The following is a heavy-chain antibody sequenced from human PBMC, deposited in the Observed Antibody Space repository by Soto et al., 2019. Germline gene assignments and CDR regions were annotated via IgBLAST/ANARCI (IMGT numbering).Heavy chain of an antibody. CDR1: GGSISSGGYS. J-gene: IGHJ5*01. D-gene: IGHD2-2*01. CDR3: AREGGGYCSSTPCPGWFAP. CDR2: IYHSGST. Sequence: QLQLQESGSGLVKPSQTLSLTCAVSGGSISSGGYSWSWIRQPPGKGLEYIGYIYHSGSTYYNQSLKSRGTIAVDRSKNQLSVKLSSVTAADTAVYYCAREGGGYCSSTPCPGWFAPWGQGTLVPVSS. V-gene: IGHV4-30-2*01.